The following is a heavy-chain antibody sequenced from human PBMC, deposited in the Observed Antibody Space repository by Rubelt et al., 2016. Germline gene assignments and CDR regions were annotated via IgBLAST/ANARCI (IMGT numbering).Heavy chain of an antibody. J-gene: IGHJ6*02. Sequence: QVQLQESGPGLVKPSETLSLTCTVSGGSISSYYWSWIRQPPGKGLEWIGYIYYSGSTNYNPSLKGRVTIPVDTSRNQFSLKLSSVTAADTAVYYCARSPFVGGRDVWGQGTTVTVSS. CDR3: ARSPFVGGRDV. V-gene: IGHV4-59*08. CDR2: IYYSGST. CDR1: GGSISSYY. D-gene: IGHD2-15*01.